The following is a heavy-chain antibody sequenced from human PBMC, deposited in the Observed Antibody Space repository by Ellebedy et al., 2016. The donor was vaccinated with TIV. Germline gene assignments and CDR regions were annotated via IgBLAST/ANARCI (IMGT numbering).Heavy chain of an antibody. CDR3: TGAFLGF. D-gene: IGHD3-16*01. J-gene: IGHJ4*02. V-gene: IGHV3-15*01. Sequence: PGGSLRLSCVASGLTLSNVWLSWARQAQGKGLGWVGHISAKSEGATVSYTAPVKGRFTISRDDSKDTLYLQMNGLKTDDTAVYFCTGAFLGFWGQGTLVTFSS. CDR1: GLTLSNVW. CDR2: ISAKSEGATV.